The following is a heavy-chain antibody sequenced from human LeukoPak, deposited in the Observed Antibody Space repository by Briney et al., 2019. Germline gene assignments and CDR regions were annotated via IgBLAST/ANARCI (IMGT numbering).Heavy chain of an antibody. CDR1: GFTFGDYV. CDR2: ITASGDRT. D-gene: IGHD3-16*01. CDR3: AKVPYD. Sequence: PGGSLRLSCAASGFTFGDYVMVWVRQAPGKGLEWVSGITASGDRTFYGASVRGRFTVSRDNSKNMAYLQMNSLRVDDTAVYYCAKVPYDWGQGTLVTVSS. V-gene: IGHV3-23*01. J-gene: IGHJ4*02.